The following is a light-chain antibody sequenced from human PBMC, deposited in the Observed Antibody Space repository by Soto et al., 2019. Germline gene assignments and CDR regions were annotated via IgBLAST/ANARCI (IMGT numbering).Light chain of an antibody. CDR1: HTVSSW. CDR2: KTS. Sequence: DIQLTRTHSTLSRSVGDRVTLTCRASHTVSSWVAWYRQKPGKAPKLLIYKTSTLKSGVPSRFSGSGSRTEFTLTIFSLQPDDFATYYCQHYNIYSEAFGEGTKVDSK. CDR3: QHYNIYSEA. V-gene: IGKV1-5*03. J-gene: IGKJ1*01.